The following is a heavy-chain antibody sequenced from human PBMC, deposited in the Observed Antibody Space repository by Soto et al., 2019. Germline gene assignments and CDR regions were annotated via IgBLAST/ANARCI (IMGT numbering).Heavy chain of an antibody. CDR2: IYYTGST. CDR3: ARAGLIHGAIGVDWFDP. D-gene: IGHD2-2*02. V-gene: IGHV4-31*03. CDR1: GGSISSGGYH. J-gene: IGHJ5*02. Sequence: SETLSLTCTVSGGSISSGGYHWSWIRQHPGKGLEWIGYIYYTGSTYYKPSLKSRLAISVDTSKNQFSLKLSSVNAADTAVYYCARAGLIHGAIGVDWFDPWGQGNLVTVSS.